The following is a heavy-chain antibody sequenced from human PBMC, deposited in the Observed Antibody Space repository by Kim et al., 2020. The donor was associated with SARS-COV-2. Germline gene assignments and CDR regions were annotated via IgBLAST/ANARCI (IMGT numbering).Heavy chain of an antibody. J-gene: IGHJ6*02. Sequence: SVKVSCKASGGTFSSYAISWVRQAPGQGLEWMGGIIPIFGTANYAQKFKGRVTITADESTSTAYMELSSLRSEDTAVYYCARVEGPKDGMDVWGQGTTVTVSS. V-gene: IGHV1-69*13. CDR3: ARVEGPKDGMDV. CDR1: GGTFSSYA. CDR2: IIPIFGTA.